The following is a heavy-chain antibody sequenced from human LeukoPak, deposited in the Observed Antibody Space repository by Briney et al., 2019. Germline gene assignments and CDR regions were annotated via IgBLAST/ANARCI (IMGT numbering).Heavy chain of an antibody. V-gene: IGHV4-34*01. CDR1: GGSFSGYY. Sequence: SETLSLTCAVYGGSFSGYYWSWIRQPPGKGLEWIGEINHSGGTNYNPSLKSRVTISVDTSKNQFSLKLSSVTAADTAVYYCARAYDYVWGSYRYAKYFQHWGQGTLVTVSS. D-gene: IGHD3-16*02. J-gene: IGHJ1*01. CDR2: INHSGGT. CDR3: ARAYDYVWGSYRYAKYFQH.